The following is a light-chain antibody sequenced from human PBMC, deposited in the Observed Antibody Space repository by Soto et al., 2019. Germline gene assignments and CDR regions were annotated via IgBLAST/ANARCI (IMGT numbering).Light chain of an antibody. Sequence: EIVLTQSPGTLSLSPGERATLSCRASQSVSSSYLAWYQQKPGQAPRLLIYAASSRATGIPDRFSGSGSGTDFTLTISRLAPEDFAVYYCQHYGSSPWTFGQGTKVEIK. CDR1: QSVSSSY. J-gene: IGKJ1*01. CDR2: AAS. V-gene: IGKV3-20*01. CDR3: QHYGSSPWT.